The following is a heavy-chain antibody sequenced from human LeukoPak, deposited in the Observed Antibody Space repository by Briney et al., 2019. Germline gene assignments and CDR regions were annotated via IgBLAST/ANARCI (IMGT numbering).Heavy chain of an antibody. D-gene: IGHD3-10*01. CDR2: MYYSGST. CDR1: GDSLSSGGYY. CDR3: ARDAEYYYGSGSYSSGIDV. J-gene: IGHJ6*02. Sequence: PSQTLSLTCTVSGDSLSSGGYYWSWIRQPPGKGLEWIGYMYYSGSTYYNPSLKSRVTISVDRPKNQFSLKLSSVTAADTAVYYCARDAEYYYGSGSYSSGIDVWGQGTTVTVSS. V-gene: IGHV4-31*03.